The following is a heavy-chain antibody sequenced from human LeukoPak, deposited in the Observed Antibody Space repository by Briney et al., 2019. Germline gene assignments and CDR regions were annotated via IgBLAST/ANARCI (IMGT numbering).Heavy chain of an antibody. CDR1: GYTFTSYG. CDR3: ARAPGDYYYDSSGYYYVY. J-gene: IGHJ4*02. Sequence: ASVKVSCKASGYTFTSYGISWVRHAPGQGLEWMGWISAYNGNTNYPQKLQGRVTMTTDTSTSTAYMELRSLRSDDTAVFYCARAPGDYYYDSSGYYYVYWGQGTLVTVSS. D-gene: IGHD3-22*01. V-gene: IGHV1-18*01. CDR2: ISAYNGNT.